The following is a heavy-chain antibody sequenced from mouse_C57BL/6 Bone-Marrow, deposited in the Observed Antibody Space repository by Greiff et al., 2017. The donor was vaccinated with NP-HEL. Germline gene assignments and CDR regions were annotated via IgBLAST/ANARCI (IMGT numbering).Heavy chain of an antibody. Sequence: EVQLQQSGAELVKPGASVKLSCTASGFNINDYYMHWVQQRTEQGLEWIGRIDPVDGSTKYAPKFPGLATITADTTANTANLQLSSLTSEDTAVNDCARWDGYDGYTCDYWGQGTTLTVSS. CDR3: ARWDGYDGYTCDY. CDR2: IDPVDGST. J-gene: IGHJ2*01. CDR1: GFNINDYY. V-gene: IGHV14-2*01. D-gene: IGHD2-3*01.